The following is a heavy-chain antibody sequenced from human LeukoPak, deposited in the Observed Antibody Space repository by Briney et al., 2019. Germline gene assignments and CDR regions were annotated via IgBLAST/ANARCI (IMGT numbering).Heavy chain of an antibody. V-gene: IGHV4-59*01. CDR3: ARAPYSSGFYFFDP. CDR1: GGSISSYY. J-gene: IGHJ5*02. Sequence: SETLSLTCTVSGGSISSYYWSWIRQPPGKGLESIGYVYYSGSTTYNPSLKSRVTISVDTSKNQLSLKLSSVTAADTAVYYCARAPYSSGFYFFDPWGQGTLVTVSS. D-gene: IGHD3-22*01. CDR2: VYYSGST.